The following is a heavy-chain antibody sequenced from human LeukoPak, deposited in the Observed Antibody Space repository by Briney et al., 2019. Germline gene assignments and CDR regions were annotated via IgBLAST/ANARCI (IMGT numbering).Heavy chain of an antibody. CDR3: ANPELLWNY. CDR1: GFTLSSYW. CDR2: ISGSGGST. V-gene: IGHV3-23*01. D-gene: IGHD2/OR15-2a*01. J-gene: IGHJ4*02. Sequence: GGSLRLSCAASGFTLSSYWMSWVRQAPGKGLEWVSAISGSGGSTYYADSVKGRFTISRDNSKNTLYLQMNSLRAEDTAVYYCANPELLWNYWGQGTLVTVSS.